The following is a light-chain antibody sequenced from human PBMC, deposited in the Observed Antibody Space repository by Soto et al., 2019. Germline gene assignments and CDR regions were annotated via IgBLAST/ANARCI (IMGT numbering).Light chain of an antibody. CDR3: SSYTSATTYV. J-gene: IGLJ1*01. CDR2: DVS. CDR1: SSDVGAYNY. V-gene: IGLV2-14*01. Sequence: QSVLTQPASVSGSPGQSITISCTGTSSDVGAYNYDSWYQQYPGEAPKVIIYDVSHRPAAVSNRFSGSKSGNTASLTISGLQTQDEADYYCSSYTSATTYVFATGTKLTVL.